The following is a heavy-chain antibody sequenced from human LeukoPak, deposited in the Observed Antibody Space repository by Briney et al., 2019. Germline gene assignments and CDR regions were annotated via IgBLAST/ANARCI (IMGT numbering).Heavy chain of an antibody. CDR1: GSIFTSYW. D-gene: IGHD2-2*01. J-gene: IGHJ6*04. V-gene: IGHV5-51*01. Sequence: GASLKISCKGSGSIFTSYWSGWGRQLPGKGLEWRGIIYPGDSDTRYSPSFQGQVTISADKSISTAYLQWSSLKASDTAMYYCATSTTPEVFCSSTSCYYYYGMDVWGKGTTVTVSS. CDR2: IYPGDSDT. CDR3: ATSTTPEVFCSSTSCYYYYGMDV.